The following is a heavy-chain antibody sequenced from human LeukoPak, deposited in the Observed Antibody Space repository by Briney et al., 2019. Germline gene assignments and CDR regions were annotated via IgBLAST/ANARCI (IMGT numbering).Heavy chain of an antibody. Sequence: SETLSLTCAVYGGSFSGYYRSWIRQPPGKGLEWIGEINHSGSTNYNPSLKSRVTISVDTSKNQFSLKLSSVTAADTAVYYCASSGWYDPFDYWGQGTLVTVSS. V-gene: IGHV4-34*01. D-gene: IGHD6-19*01. CDR1: GGSFSGYY. J-gene: IGHJ4*02. CDR3: ASSGWYDPFDY. CDR2: INHSGST.